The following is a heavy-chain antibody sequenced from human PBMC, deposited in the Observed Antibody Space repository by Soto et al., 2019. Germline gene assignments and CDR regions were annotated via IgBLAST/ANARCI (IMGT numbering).Heavy chain of an antibody. J-gene: IGHJ4*02. V-gene: IGHV3-30*04. D-gene: IGHD3-22*01. Sequence: HPGGSLRLSCATSGFSFNDYAMYWVRQAPGQGLEWVAIISSDGHHQFYLDNLRGRFTVSRDNSKNTLYLQMNRLRPEDTAVYYCSRGTYYPQSSGLQADYWRPRTVVTVSS. CDR2: ISSDGHHQ. CDR3: SRGTYYPQSSGLQADY. CDR1: GFSFNDYA.